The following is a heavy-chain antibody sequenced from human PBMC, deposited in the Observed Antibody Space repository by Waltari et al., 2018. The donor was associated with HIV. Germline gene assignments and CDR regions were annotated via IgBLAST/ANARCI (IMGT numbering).Heavy chain of an antibody. J-gene: IGHJ4*02. CDR2: IGCDGSNK. V-gene: IGHV3-33*01. D-gene: IGHD2-15*01. CDR3: ARDSGVAATYDYY. Sequence: QVQLVESGGGVVQPGRSLRLSCAASGFTFSSYGMHWVRQAPGKGLEWVAVIGCDGSNKYYADSVKCRFTISRDNSKNTLYLQMNSLRAEDTAVYYCARDSGVAATYDYYWGQGTLVTVSS. CDR1: GFTFSSYG.